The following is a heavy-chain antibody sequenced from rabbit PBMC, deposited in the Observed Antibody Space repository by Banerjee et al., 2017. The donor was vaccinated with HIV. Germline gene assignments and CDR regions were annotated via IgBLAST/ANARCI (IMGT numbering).Heavy chain of an antibody. D-gene: IGHD5-1*01. Sequence: QSLEESGGDLVKPGASLTLTCTASGFTLSSSDYMCWVRQAPGKGLEWIGCIYTGSGSTYYASWAKGRFMISKTSSTTVTLQMTSLTAADTATYFCARGVVGSYHGLWGPGTLVTVS. V-gene: IGHV1S40*01. CDR1: GFTLSSSDY. CDR2: IYTGSGST. J-gene: IGHJ4*01. CDR3: ARGVVGSYHGL.